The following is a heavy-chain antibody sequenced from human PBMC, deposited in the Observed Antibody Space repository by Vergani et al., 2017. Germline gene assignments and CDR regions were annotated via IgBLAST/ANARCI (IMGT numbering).Heavy chain of an antibody. J-gene: IGHJ5*02. CDR1: GFTFNQYG. Sequence: QVQLVESGGGVVQPGRSLRLSCAASGFTFNQYGMHWVRQAPGKGLEWVAIKWHDGNKKKYADSVKGRLTISRDNSKSTMYLQMNSLRDEDTGVYYCARDLRLLYNRFDPWGQGTLVTVSS. V-gene: IGHV3-33*01. CDR3: ARDLRLLYNRFDP. D-gene: IGHD1-14*01. CDR2: KWHDGNKK.